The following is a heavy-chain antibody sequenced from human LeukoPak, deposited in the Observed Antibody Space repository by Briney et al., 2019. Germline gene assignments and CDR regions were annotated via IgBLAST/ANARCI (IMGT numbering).Heavy chain of an antibody. CDR2: ISYDGSNK. J-gene: IGHJ3*02. V-gene: IGHV3-30-3*01. CDR1: GFTFSSYA. Sequence: GRSLRLSCAASGFTFSSYAMHWVRQAPGKGLEWVAVISYDGSNKYYADSVKGRFTISRDNSKNTLYLQMNSLRAEDMAVYYCARDASHIVVATAMYAFDIWGQGTMVTVSS. D-gene: IGHD2-21*02. CDR3: ARDASHIVVATAMYAFDI.